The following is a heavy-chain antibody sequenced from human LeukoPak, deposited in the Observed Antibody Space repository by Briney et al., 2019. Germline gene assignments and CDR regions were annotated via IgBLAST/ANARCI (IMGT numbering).Heavy chain of an antibody. CDR3: VRRSPSGWCGDY. CDR1: GFTFSNYG. Sequence: GGSLRLSCSASGFTFSNYGMHWVRQAPGKGLEYVSAITNNEGDVTYADSVKGKFTIYRHNSENTVFVQRSARRGEDTAVYYCVRRSPSGWCGDYWGQGALVTVSS. J-gene: IGHJ4*02. D-gene: IGHD6-19*01. V-gene: IGHV3-64*05. CDR2: ITNNEGDV.